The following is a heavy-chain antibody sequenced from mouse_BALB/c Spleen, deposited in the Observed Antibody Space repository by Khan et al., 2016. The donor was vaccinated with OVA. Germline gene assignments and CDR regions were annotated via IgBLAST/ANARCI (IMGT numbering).Heavy chain of an antibody. V-gene: IGHV1-7*01. CDR3: ARYYGNYYYAMVY. J-gene: IGHJ4*01. D-gene: IGHD2-1*01. CDR1: GYTFTSYW. CDR2: INPSTGYT. Sequence: QVQLQQSGAELEKPGASVKMSCKASGYTFTSYWMHWVKQRPGQGLEWIGYINPSTGYTESNQKFKDKATLTADKSSSTAYMQLSSLTSEDSAVYYCARYYGNYYYAMVYWGQGTSVTVSS.